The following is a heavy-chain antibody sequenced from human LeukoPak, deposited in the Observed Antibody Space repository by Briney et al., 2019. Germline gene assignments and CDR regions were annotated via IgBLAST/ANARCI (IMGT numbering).Heavy chain of an antibody. D-gene: IGHD2-15*01. CDR3: ARSGQSAHYYMDV. J-gene: IGHJ6*03. CDR2: IDPDSGGT. CDR1: GYTFTGYY. Sequence: GASVKVSCKASGYTFTGYYIHWVRQAPGQGLEWMGWIDPDSGGTNYAQKFQGRVTMTRDTSISTAYMELSRLRSDDTAVYYCARSGQSAHYYMDVWGKGTTVTISS. V-gene: IGHV1-2*02.